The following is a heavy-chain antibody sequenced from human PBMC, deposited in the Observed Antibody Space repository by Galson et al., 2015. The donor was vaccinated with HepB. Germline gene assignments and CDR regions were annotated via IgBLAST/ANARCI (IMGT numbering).Heavy chain of an antibody. CDR2: IIPMFDVT. D-gene: IGHD6-6*01. CDR1: GDSVSGHA. Sequence: SVKVSCKASGDSVSGHAISWVRQALGQGLEWMGRIIPMFDVTSYPQKFQDRATISADMSTNTVYLELSRLRSEDTAVYFCANQSTSSVGNWFGPWGQGTLVTVSS. J-gene: IGHJ5*02. CDR3: ANQSTSSVGNWFGP. V-gene: IGHV1-69*04.